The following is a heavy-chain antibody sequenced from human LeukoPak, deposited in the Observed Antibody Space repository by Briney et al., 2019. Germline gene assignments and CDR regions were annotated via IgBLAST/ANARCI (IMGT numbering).Heavy chain of an antibody. CDR2: ISAYNGNT. V-gene: IGHV1-18*01. Sequence: GASVKVSCTASGYTFTSYGISWVRQAPGQGLEWMGWISAYNGNTNYAQKLQGRVTMTTDTSTSTAYMELRSLRSDDTAVYYCAREGRIAAAGTPNDYWGQGTLVTVSS. J-gene: IGHJ4*02. CDR3: AREGRIAAAGTPNDY. CDR1: GYTFTSYG. D-gene: IGHD6-13*01.